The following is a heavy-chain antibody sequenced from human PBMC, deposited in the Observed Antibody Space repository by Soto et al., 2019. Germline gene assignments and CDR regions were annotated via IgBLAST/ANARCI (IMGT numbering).Heavy chain of an antibody. CDR1: GYTFTSYA. CDR2: INAGNGNT. J-gene: IGHJ3*02. V-gene: IGHV1-3*01. Sequence: AASVKVSCKASGYTFTSYAMHWVRQAPGQRLEWMGWINAGNGNTKYSQKFQGRVTITRDTSASTAYMELSSLRSEDTAVYYCARDKSFGASGAFDIWGQGTMVTV. D-gene: IGHD1-26*01. CDR3: ARDKSFGASGAFDI.